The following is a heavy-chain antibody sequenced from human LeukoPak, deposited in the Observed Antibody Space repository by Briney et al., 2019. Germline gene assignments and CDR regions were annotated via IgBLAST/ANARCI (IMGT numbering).Heavy chain of an antibody. V-gene: IGHV6-1*01. CDR1: GDSFSSDSAA. CDR3: ARDYSAFDI. J-gene: IGHJ3*02. D-gene: IGHD5-18*01. CDR2: TYYRSKWYK. Sequence: SQTLSLTCAISGDSFSSDSAAWNWIRQSPSRGLEWLGRTYYRSKWYKDYAVYVKGRITLNPETSKNQFSLKLNSVTPEDTAVYYCARDYSAFDIWGQGTMVTVSS.